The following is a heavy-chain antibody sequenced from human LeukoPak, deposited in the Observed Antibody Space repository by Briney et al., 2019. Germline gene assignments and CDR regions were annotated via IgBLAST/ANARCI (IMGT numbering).Heavy chain of an antibody. CDR1: GYTFTGYY. CDR3: ARDLLGIAVAGPDLYYFDY. J-gene: IGHJ4*02. V-gene: IGHV1-2*02. D-gene: IGHD6-19*01. Sequence: ASVKVSCKASGYTFTGYYMHWVRQAPGQGLEGMGWINPNSGGTNYAQKFQGRVTMTRDTSISTAYMELSRLRSDDTAVYYCARDLLGIAVAGPDLYYFDYWGQGTLVTVSS. CDR2: INPNSGGT.